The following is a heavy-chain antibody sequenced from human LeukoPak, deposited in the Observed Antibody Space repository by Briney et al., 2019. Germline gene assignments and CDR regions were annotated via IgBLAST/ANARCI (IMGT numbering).Heavy chain of an antibody. CDR2: INPNSGGT. J-gene: IGHJ3*02. CDR3: ARIGYCSGGSCYPSVTSFDI. Sequence: ASVKVSCKASGYTFTGFYMHWVRQAPGQGLEWVGWINPNSGGTNYAQKFQGRVTMTRDTSISTAYMDLSRLRSDDTAVYSCARIGYCSGGSCYPSVTSFDIWGQGTMVTVSS. V-gene: IGHV1-2*02. CDR1: GYTFTGFY. D-gene: IGHD2-15*01.